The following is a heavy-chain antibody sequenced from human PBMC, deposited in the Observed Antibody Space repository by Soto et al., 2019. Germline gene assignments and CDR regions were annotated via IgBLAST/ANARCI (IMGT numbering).Heavy chain of an antibody. CDR2: ISGSGDST. V-gene: IGHV3-23*01. D-gene: IGHD6-13*01. CDR1: GFTFSSYA. CDR3: ARRSSSWYFDY. J-gene: IGHJ4*02. Sequence: EVQLLESGGSLVQPGGSLRLSCAASGFTFSSYAMNWVRQAPGKGLEWVSVISGSGDSTYYADSVKGRFTISRDNSKNTLYLQMNSLRAEDTAVYYCARRSSSWYFDYWGQGTLVTVSS.